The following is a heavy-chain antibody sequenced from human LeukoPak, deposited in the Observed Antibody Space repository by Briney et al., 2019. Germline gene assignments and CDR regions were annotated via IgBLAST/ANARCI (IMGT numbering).Heavy chain of an antibody. V-gene: IGHV1-18*01. J-gene: IGHJ4*02. Sequence: ASVKVSCKASGYTFTDHGITWVRQARGQGFEWMGWMSVFNGYTKYAEGFQGRVTMTTDTSTRTAHMEMRGLRSDDTAVYYCARESHVTREDYWGQGTLVTVSS. D-gene: IGHD3-10*01. CDR2: MSVFNGYT. CDR1: GYTFTDHG. CDR3: ARESHVTREDY.